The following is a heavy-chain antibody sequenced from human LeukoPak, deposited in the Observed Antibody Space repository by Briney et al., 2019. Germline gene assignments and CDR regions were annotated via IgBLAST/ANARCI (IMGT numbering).Heavy chain of an antibody. CDR3: ARQLAPLYYYDSSGYYHYFDY. V-gene: IGHV4-34*01. Sequence: SETLSLTCAVYSGSFSGYYWSWIRQPPGKGLEWIAEINHSGSTNYNPSLKSRVTISVDTSKNQFSLKLSSVTAADTAVYYCARQLAPLYYYDSSGYYHYFDYWGQGTLVTVSS. J-gene: IGHJ4*02. CDR1: SGSFSGYY. CDR2: INHSGST. D-gene: IGHD3-22*01.